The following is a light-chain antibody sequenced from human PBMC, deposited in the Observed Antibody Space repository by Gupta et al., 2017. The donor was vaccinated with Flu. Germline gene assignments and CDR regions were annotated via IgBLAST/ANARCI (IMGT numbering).Light chain of an antibody. Sequence: QSVLTPPASVSGSPGQSITISCTATSSEVGDYEYVSWYQQYPGKAPKLMIYDVTNRPSGVSDRFSGSKSETTASLTISGLQPEDEADYFCSSYTGTTTIFGGGTKLTVL. CDR3: SSYTGTTTI. V-gene: IGLV2-14*03. J-gene: IGLJ2*01. CDR2: DVT. CDR1: SSEVGDYEY.